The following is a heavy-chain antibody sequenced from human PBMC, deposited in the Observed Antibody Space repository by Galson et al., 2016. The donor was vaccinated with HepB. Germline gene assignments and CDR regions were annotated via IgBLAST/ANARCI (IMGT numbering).Heavy chain of an antibody. D-gene: IGHD3-3*01. V-gene: IGHV4-59*11. Sequence: SETLSLTCTVSGGSISSHYWNWIRQSPGKGLEWIGYIYPTGSTNFNPSLKSRVTISLDTSMNHFSLKLRSVTAADTAVYYCARFWSGYLDAFDIWGQGTMVTVSS. CDR1: GGSISSHY. CDR2: IYPTGST. CDR3: ARFWSGYLDAFDI. J-gene: IGHJ3*02.